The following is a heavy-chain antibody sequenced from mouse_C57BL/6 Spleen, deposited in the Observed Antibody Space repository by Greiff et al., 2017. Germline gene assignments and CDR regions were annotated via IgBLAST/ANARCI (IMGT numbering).Heavy chain of an antibody. CDR3: AKHGSSYDGYFDV. V-gene: IGHV2-3*01. CDR2: RWGEGST. Sequence: VQGVESGPGLVAPSQSLSITCTVSGFSLTSYGVSWVRQPPGKGLEWLGVRWGEGSTNYHSALISRLSISKDNSESQVVLKLNSQQTDDTATSYCAKHGSSYDGYFDVWGTGTTVTVSS. D-gene: IGHD1-1*01. CDR1: GFSLTSYG. J-gene: IGHJ1*03.